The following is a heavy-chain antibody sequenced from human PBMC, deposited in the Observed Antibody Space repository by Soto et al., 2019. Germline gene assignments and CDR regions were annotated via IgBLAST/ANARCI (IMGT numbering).Heavy chain of an antibody. CDR3: ARRVGYGDFVLDF. CDR1: GFTFSNHG. J-gene: IGHJ3*01. CDR2: ISGNGLNT. V-gene: IGHV3-23*01. Sequence: EVHLLESGGGLVQPGGSLRLSCAASGFTFSNHGMTWVRQAPGKGLECVSGISGNGLNTYYADSVKGRFTISRDNSRNRMYLQMNSLRVEGAALYYCARRVGYGDFVLDFSGQGTMVTVSS. D-gene: IGHD4-17*01.